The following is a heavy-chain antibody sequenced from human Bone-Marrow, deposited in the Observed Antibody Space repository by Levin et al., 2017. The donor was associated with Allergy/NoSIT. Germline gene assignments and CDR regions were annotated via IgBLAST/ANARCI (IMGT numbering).Heavy chain of an antibody. Sequence: LSLTCATSGFTFSDYYVDWVRQAPGKGLEWVGRSKDKANTYTPEYAASVKGRFIISRDDSTKSVYLQINSLQVEDSAVYYCAREGYSSGPDFDYWGQGTLVTVSS. CDR2: SKDKANTYTP. D-gene: IGHD6-19*01. J-gene: IGHJ4*02. CDR1: GFTFSDYY. V-gene: IGHV3-72*01. CDR3: AREGYSSGPDFDY.